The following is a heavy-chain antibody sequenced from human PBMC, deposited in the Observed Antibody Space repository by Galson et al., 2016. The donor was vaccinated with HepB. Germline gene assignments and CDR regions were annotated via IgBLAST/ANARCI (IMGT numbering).Heavy chain of an antibody. D-gene: IGHD4-11*01. J-gene: IGHJ4*02. Sequence: SVKVSCKASGGTFSTYAITWVRQAPGQGLEWMGGIIPIFGTANYAQKFQDRVTITADESTTTAYMELSSLRSEDTAVYYCAAMTTLTGGFDFWGQGTLVIVSS. V-gene: IGHV1-69*13. CDR1: GGTFSTYA. CDR3: AAMTTLTGGFDF. CDR2: IIPIFGTA.